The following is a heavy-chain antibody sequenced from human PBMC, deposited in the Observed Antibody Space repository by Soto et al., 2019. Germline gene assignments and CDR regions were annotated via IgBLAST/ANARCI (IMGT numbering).Heavy chain of an antibody. Sequence: SETLSLTCAVSSGSISSRNWWSWVRQPPGKGLEWIGEIYHSGSTNYNPSLKSRVTISVDKSKNQFSLKLSSVTAADTAVYYCARGMVRGVIMHYYYYMDVWGKGTTVTVSS. CDR3: ARGMVRGVIMHYYYYMDV. CDR2: IYHSGST. J-gene: IGHJ6*03. D-gene: IGHD3-10*01. V-gene: IGHV4-4*02. CDR1: SGSISSRNW.